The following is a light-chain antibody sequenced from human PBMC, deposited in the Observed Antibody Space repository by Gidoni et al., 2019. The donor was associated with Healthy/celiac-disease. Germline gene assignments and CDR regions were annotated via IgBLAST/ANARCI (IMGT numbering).Light chain of an antibody. CDR2: DAS. V-gene: IGKV1-5*01. CDR1: QSISSW. CDR3: QQYNSYPWT. J-gene: IGKJ1*01. Sequence: GDRVTIPCRASQSISSWLAWYQQKPGKAPKLLIYDASSLESGVPSRLSGRGSGTEFTLNISSLQPDDFATYYCQQYNSYPWTFGQGTKVEIK.